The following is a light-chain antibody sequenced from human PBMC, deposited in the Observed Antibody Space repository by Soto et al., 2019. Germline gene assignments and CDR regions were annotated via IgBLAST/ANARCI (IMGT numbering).Light chain of an antibody. V-gene: IGLV1-36*01. CDR2: YDD. CDR3: AAWDDSLNGLV. Sequence: QSVLTQPPSVSEAPRQRVTISCSGSSSNIGNNAVNWYQQLPGKAPKLLIYYDDLLPSGVSDRLSGSKSGTSASLAISGLQSEDEADYYCAAWDDSLNGLVFGTGTKVTVL. CDR1: SSNIGNNA. J-gene: IGLJ1*01.